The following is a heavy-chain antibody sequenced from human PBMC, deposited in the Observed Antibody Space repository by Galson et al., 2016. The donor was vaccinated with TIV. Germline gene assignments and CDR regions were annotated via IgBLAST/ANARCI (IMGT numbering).Heavy chain of an antibody. CDR3: ARGIRNTMIRGQGDWFDP. V-gene: IGHV4-30-2*01. Sequence: TLSLTCGVSGDSISSGGYSWHWIRQPPGKGLEWIGYIYFGGDTYSNPSLESRVTMSLDTSKNQFSLKLSPVTATDTAIYYCARGIRNTMIRGQGDWFDPWGQETLVTGSS. D-gene: IGHD3-10*01. CDR1: GDSISSGGYS. CDR2: IYFGGDT. J-gene: IGHJ5*02.